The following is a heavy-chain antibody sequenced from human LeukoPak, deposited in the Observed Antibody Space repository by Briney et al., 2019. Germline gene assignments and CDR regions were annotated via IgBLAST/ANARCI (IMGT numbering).Heavy chain of an antibody. CDR2: INSDGSST. D-gene: IGHD6-19*01. CDR3: ARGQYSSGWYYFDY. J-gene: IGHJ4*02. V-gene: IGHV3-74*01. Sequence: PGGSLRLSCAASGFTFSSYWMHWVRQAPGEGLVWVSRINSDGSSTSYADSVKGRFTISRDNAKNTLYLQMNSLRAEDTAVYYCARGQYSSGWYYFDYWGQGTLVTVSS. CDR1: GFTFSSYW.